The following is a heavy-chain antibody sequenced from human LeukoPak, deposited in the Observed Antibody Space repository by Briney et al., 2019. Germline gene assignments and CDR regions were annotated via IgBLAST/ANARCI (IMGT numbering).Heavy chain of an antibody. CDR1: GFTFGDYA. CDR3: TRAPHPRCSSSGCYLDN. Sequence: GGSLRLSCSTSGFTFGDYAMSWVRQAPGKGLEWVGFIQAKAYGGATKYAASVNGRFSISRDDSQSIANLQMNDLKTEDTAVYYCTRAPHPRCSSSGCYLDNWGQGTLVTVSS. D-gene: IGHD2-2*01. J-gene: IGHJ4*02. V-gene: IGHV3-49*04. CDR2: IQAKAYGGAT.